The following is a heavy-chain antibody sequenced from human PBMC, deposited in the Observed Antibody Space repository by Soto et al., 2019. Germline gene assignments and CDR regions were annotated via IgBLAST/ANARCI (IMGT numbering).Heavy chain of an antibody. CDR1: GFTFSNYN. D-gene: IGHD5-12*01. Sequence: GGSLRLSCSASGFTFSNYNLDWVRQAPGKGLEHVSAIGSNGENTYYADSVKGRFTTSRDNSKNILSLQMSSLRAEDTAVYYCVNSAGYDYDYWGQGTLVTVSS. CDR2: IGSNGENT. V-gene: IGHV3-64D*06. J-gene: IGHJ4*02. CDR3: VNSAGYDYDY.